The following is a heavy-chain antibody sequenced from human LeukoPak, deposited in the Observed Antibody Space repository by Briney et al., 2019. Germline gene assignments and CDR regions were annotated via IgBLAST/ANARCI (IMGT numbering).Heavy chain of an antibody. Sequence: GGSLRLSCAASGFTVSSNYMAWVRQASGKGLEWVSFVYGDYNAYYADSVKGRFTISRDNSANTLYLQMNSLRVEDTAVYYCARGIVGVIPIDYWGQGTLVTVSS. V-gene: IGHV3-53*01. CDR3: ARGIVGVIPIDY. CDR1: GFTVSSNY. CDR2: VYGDYNA. J-gene: IGHJ4*02. D-gene: IGHD1-26*01.